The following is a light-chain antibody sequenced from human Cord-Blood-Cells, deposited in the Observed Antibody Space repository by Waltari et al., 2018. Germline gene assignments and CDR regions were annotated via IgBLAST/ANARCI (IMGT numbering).Light chain of an antibody. J-gene: IGKJ2*01. CDR2: EAS. CDR3: QQRSNWPPYT. V-gene: IGKV3-11*01. Sequence: EIVLTQSPATLSLSPGERATLSCRASQSVSSYLAGYQEKPGQAPRLLIYEASNRATGIPARFSGSGSGTDFTLTISSLEPEDFAVYYCQQRSNWPPYTFCQGTKLEIK. CDR1: QSVSSY.